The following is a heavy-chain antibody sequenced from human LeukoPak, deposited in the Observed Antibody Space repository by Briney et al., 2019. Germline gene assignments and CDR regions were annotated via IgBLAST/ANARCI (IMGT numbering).Heavy chain of an antibody. V-gene: IGHV4-39*01. CDR1: GGSISSSSYY. D-gene: IGHD3-16*02. CDR3: ARHRSNQYYYYGMDV. J-gene: IGHJ6*02. CDR2: IYYSGST. Sequence: SETLSLTCTVSGGSISSSSYYWGWLRQPPGKGLEWIGSIYYSGSTYYNPSLKSRVTISVDTSKNQFSLKLSSVTAADTAVYYCARHRSNQYYYYGMDVWGQGTTVTVSS.